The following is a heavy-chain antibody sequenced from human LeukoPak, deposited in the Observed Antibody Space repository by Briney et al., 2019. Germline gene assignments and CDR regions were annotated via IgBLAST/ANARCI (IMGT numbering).Heavy chain of an antibody. J-gene: IGHJ4*02. CDR2: INPNSGVT. V-gene: IGHV1-2*02. CDR3: ARAHMTTVTLGDY. CDR1: GGTFSSYA. D-gene: IGHD4-11*01. Sequence: ASVKVSCKASGGTFSSYAVSWVRQAPGQGLEWMGRINPNSGVTNYAQKFQGRVTLTRDTPINTAYMEVSRLTFDDTAVYYCARAHMTTVTLGDYWGQGTLVTVAS.